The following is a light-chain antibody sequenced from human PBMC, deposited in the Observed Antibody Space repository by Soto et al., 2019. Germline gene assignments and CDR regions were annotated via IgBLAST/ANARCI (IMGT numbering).Light chain of an antibody. J-gene: IGKJ5*01. CDR1: QSVSSN. CDR2: GAS. V-gene: IGKV3-15*01. Sequence: EIVTTQSPATLSVSPGEGVTLSCRASQSVSSNLAWYQQKPGRAPRLLIYGASTRATGIPARFSGSGSGTEFTLTISSLQSEDFAVYYCQQYNVWPPLFGQGTRLEIK. CDR3: QQYNVWPPL.